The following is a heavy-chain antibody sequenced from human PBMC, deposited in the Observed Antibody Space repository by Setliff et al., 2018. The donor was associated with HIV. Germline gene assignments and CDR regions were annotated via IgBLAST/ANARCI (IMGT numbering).Heavy chain of an antibody. D-gene: IGHD1-26*01. J-gene: IGHJ6*03. CDR1: GGSISSYY. V-gene: IGHV4-4*07. CDR3: ARDKGGTYDGMYYYYYMDV. Sequence: SETLSLTCTVSGGSISSYYWSWIRQPAGKGLEWIGRIYTSGSTNYNPSLKSRVTMSVDTSKNQFSLKLSSVTAADTAVYFCARDKGGTYDGMYYYYYMDVWGKGTTVTVSS. CDR2: IYTSGST.